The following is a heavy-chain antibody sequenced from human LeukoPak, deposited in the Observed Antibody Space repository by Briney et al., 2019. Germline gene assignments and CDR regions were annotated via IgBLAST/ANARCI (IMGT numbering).Heavy chain of an antibody. J-gene: IGHJ5*02. CDR1: GFTFSSYW. V-gene: IGHV3-21*05. CDR3: ARHRNWIYEFDP. D-gene: IGHD1-7*01. CDR2: MSNSGSDI. Sequence: GGSLRLSCAASGFTFSSYWMSWVSQAPGKGLEWLSYMSNSGSDIYYLDSVEGRFTISRDNAKNSLYLQMNSLRVDDTAVYYCARHRNWIYEFDPWGQGTLVAVST.